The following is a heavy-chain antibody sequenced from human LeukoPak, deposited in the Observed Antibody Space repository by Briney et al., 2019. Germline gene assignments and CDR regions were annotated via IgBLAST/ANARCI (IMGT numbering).Heavy chain of an antibody. CDR2: ISWNSGSI. V-gene: IGHV3-9*03. CDR1: GFTFDDYA. CDR3: AKAKSVGYSYGFDY. Sequence: QTGGSLRLSCAASGFTFDDYAMHWVRQAPGKGLEWVSGISWNSGSIGYADSVKGRFTISRDNAKNSLYLQMNSLRAEDMALYYCAKAKSVGYSYGFDYWGQGTLVTVSS. J-gene: IGHJ4*02. D-gene: IGHD5-18*01.